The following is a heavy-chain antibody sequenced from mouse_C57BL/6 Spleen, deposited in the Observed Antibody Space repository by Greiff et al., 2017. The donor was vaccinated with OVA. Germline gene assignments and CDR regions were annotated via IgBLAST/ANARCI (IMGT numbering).Heavy chain of an antibody. CDR2: ISSGGDYI. CDR1: GFTFSSYA. J-gene: IGHJ2*01. CDR3: TRDSNYNYFDY. D-gene: IGHD2-5*01. Sequence: EVKLMESGEGLVKPGGSLKLSCASSGFTFSSYAMSWVRQTPEKRLEWVAYISSGGDYIYYADTVKGRFTISRDNARNTLYLQMSSLKSEDTAMYYCTRDSNYNYFDYWGQGTTLTVSS. V-gene: IGHV5-9-1*02.